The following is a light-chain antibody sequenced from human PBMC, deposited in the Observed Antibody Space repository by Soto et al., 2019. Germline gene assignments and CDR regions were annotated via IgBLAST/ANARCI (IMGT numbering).Light chain of an antibody. CDR1: QDISNY. V-gene: IGKV1-27*01. CDR3: QNFDSAAFT. Sequence: DLQMTQSPPSLSASVGDRVTITCRASQDISNYLAWYQQRPGKVPRLLIYAASTLQSGVPSRFSGSGSGTDFTLTISGLLPEDAATYYCQNFDSAAFTFGPGTKVDIK. CDR2: AAS. J-gene: IGKJ3*01.